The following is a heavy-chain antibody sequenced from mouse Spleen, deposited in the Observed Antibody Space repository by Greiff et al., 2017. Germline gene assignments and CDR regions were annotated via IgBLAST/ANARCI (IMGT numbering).Heavy chain of an antibody. Sequence: EVKLVESGGGLVKPGGSLKLSCAASGFAFSSYDMSWVRQTPEKRLEWVAYISSGSSTIYYADTVKGRFTISRDNAKNTLFLQMTSLRSEDTAMYYCARECSYYSNPYWYFDVWGAGTSVTVSS. CDR3: ARECSYYSNPYWYFDV. V-gene: IGHV5-12-1*01. D-gene: IGHD2-5*01. J-gene: IGHJ1*01. CDR2: ISSGSSTI. CDR1: GFAFSSYD.